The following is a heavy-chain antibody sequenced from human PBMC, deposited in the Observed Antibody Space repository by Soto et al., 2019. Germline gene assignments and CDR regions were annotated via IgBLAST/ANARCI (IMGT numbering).Heavy chain of an antibody. Sequence: QVQLVQSGAEVKKPGASVKVSCKASGYTFTSYGISWVRQAPGQGHEWMGWISAYNGNTNYAQKLQGRVTMTTDTSTSTAYMELRSLRSDDTAVYYCASSYYYGSGSYYPFDPWGQGTLVTVSS. CDR1: GYTFTSYG. D-gene: IGHD3-10*01. J-gene: IGHJ5*02. CDR3: ASSYYYGSGSYYPFDP. V-gene: IGHV1-18*01. CDR2: ISAYNGNT.